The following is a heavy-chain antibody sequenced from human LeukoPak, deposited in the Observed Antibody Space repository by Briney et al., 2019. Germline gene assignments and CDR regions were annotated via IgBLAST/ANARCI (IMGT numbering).Heavy chain of an antibody. V-gene: IGHV4-30-4*08. D-gene: IGHD2-15*01. CDR1: GDSINSGENY. J-gene: IGHJ4*02. CDR3: ARVQYCSGGSCHNLRLFDQ. Sequence: SQTLSLTCTVSGDSINSGENYWSWIRQPPGKGLEWIGHIYHSGTTYYNPSVKSRMTISVDTSKNQFSLNLRSVTAVDTAVYYCARVQYCSGGSCHNLRLFDQWGQGTLVTVSS. CDR2: IYHSGTT.